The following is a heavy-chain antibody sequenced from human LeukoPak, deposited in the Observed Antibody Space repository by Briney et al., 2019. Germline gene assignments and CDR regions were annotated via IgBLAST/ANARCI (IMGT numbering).Heavy chain of an antibody. CDR2: ISSSSSYI. J-gene: IGHJ2*01. D-gene: IGHD3-10*01. V-gene: IGHV3-21*01. Sequence: GGSLRLSCAASGFTFSSYSMNWVRQAPGKGLEWVSSISSSSSYIYYADSVKGRFTISRDNAKNSLYLQMNSLRAEDTAAYYCARRYGSGSTPGYFDLWGRGTLVTVSS. CDR3: ARRYGSGSTPGYFDL. CDR1: GFTFSSYS.